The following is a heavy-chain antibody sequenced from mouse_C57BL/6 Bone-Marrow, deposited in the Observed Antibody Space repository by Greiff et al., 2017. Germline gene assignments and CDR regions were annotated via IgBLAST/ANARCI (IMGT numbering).Heavy chain of an antibody. CDR1: GYTFTDYY. CDR2: IYPGSGNT. J-gene: IGHJ3*01. Sequence: QVQLQQSGAELVRPGASVKLSCKASGYTFTDYYINWVKQRPGQGLEWIARIYPGSGNTYYNEKFKGKATLTAEKSSSTAYMQLSSLTSEDSAVYFCARSDYYGSPWFAYWGQGTLVTVSA. CDR3: ARSDYYGSPWFAY. D-gene: IGHD1-1*01. V-gene: IGHV1-76*01.